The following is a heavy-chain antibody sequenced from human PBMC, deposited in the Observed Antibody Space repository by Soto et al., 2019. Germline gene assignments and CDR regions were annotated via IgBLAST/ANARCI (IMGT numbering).Heavy chain of an antibody. CDR1: GFTFSSYS. V-gene: IGHV3-21*01. CDR3: ARARDCGGDCFGDAFDI. D-gene: IGHD2-21*01. Sequence: PGGSLRLSCAASGFTFSSYSMNWVRQAPGKGLEWVSSISSSSSYIYYADSVKGRFTISRDNAKNSLYLQMNSLRAEDTAVYYCARARDCGGDCFGDAFDIRGQGTMVTVSS. J-gene: IGHJ3*02. CDR2: ISSSSSYI.